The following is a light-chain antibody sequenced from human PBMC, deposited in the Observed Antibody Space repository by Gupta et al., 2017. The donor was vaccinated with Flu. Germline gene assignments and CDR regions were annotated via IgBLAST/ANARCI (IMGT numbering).Light chain of an antibody. CDR1: SGSIASNY. V-gene: IGLV6-57*02. J-gene: IGLJ3*02. CDR2: EDN. Sequence: VTITCTRSSGSIASNYVEWYQQRPGSAPTTVIYEDNQRPSGVPDRFSASIDSSSNAASLTISGLKTEDEADYYCQSYDSSNYWVFGGGTKLTVL. CDR3: QSYDSSNYWV.